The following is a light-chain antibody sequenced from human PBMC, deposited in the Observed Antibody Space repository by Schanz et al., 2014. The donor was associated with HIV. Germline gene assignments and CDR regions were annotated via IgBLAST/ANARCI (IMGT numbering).Light chain of an antibody. Sequence: QSALTQPRSVSGSPGQSVAISCTGTSSDVGGYNYVSWYQQHPGKAPKLMIYDVSNRPSGVSNRFSGSKSGNTASLTISGLQAEDEADYYCAAWDDSLNGWVFGGGTKLTVL. CDR3: AAWDDSLNGWV. CDR1: SSDVGGYNY. CDR2: DVS. J-gene: IGLJ3*02. V-gene: IGLV2-11*01.